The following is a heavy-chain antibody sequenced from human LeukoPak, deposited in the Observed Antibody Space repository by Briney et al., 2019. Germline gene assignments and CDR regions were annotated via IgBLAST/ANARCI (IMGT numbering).Heavy chain of an antibody. D-gene: IGHD5-12*01. CDR3: AKDRGYEVVFDP. Sequence: PGGSLRLSCAASGFTFSGYAMHWVRQAPGKGLEWVAVISYDGSNKYYADSVKGRFTISRDNDKNSLYLQMNSLRIEDTALYYCAKDRGYEVVFDPWGQGTLVAVSS. J-gene: IGHJ5*02. CDR2: ISYDGSNK. CDR1: GFTFSGYA. V-gene: IGHV3-30-3*01.